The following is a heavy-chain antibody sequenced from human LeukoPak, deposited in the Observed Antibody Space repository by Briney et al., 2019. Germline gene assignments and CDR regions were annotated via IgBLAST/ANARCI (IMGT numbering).Heavy chain of an antibody. J-gene: IGHJ4*02. CDR1: GGTFSSYA. D-gene: IGHD3-22*01. CDR3: ASQVVVTPQPELDY. Sequence: SVKVSCTASGGTFSSYAISWVRQAPGQGLEWMGRIIPIFGIANYAQKFQGRVTITADKSTSTAYMELSSLRSEDTAVYYCASQVVVTPQPELDYWGQGTLVTVSS. V-gene: IGHV1-69*04. CDR2: IIPIFGIA.